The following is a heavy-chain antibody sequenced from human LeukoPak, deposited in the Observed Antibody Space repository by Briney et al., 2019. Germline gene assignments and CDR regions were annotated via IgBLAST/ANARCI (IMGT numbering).Heavy chain of an antibody. Sequence: SGTLSLTCAVSGGSISSGNWWSWVRQPPGKGLEWIGEIYHGGNTNYNPSLKSRLTISVDKSQSQFSLKLSSVTAADTAVYYCARSHMGYNWNYDYWGQGTLVTVSS. V-gene: IGHV4-4*02. CDR3: ARSHMGYNWNYDY. J-gene: IGHJ4*02. CDR1: GGSISSGNW. CDR2: IYHGGNT. D-gene: IGHD1-7*01.